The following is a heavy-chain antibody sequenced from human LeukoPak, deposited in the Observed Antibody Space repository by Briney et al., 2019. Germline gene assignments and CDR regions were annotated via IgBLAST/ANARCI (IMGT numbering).Heavy chain of an antibody. Sequence: GGSLRLSCAASGFTFSSYAMHWVRQAPGKGLEYVSAISSNGGSTYYANSVKGRFTISRDNSKNTLYLQMGSLRAEDMAVYYCARDVRGVISQAIFDYWGQGTLVTVSS. CDR2: ISSNGGST. D-gene: IGHD3-10*02. V-gene: IGHV3-64*01. CDR3: ARDVRGVISQAIFDY. J-gene: IGHJ4*02. CDR1: GFTFSSYA.